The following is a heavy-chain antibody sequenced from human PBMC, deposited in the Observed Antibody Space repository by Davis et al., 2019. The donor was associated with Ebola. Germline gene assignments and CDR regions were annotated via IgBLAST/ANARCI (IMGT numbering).Heavy chain of an antibody. J-gene: IGHJ6*02. CDR1: GFTFSSYG. D-gene: IGHD4-17*01. Sequence: GGSLTLSCAVSGFTFSSYGMHWVRQAPGKGLEWVAVIWYDGSNKYYADSVKGRFTISRDNSKNTLYLQMNSLRAEDTAVYYCARDQGNYGDVPYYYYGMDVWGQGTTVTVSS. V-gene: IGHV3-33*01. CDR3: ARDQGNYGDVPYYYYGMDV. CDR2: IWYDGSNK.